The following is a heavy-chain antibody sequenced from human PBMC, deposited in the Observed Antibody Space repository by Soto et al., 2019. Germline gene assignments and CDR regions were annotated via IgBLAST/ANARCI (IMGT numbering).Heavy chain of an antibody. CDR3: AKERYGQLWLEDYGLDV. J-gene: IGHJ6*02. V-gene: IGHV3-30*18. Sequence: QVQLVESGGGVVQSGRSLRLSRAASGFTFSSYGIQWVRQAPGKGLEWLALITDEGSNKYYADSVKGRFTTSRNNSKNTLYLQMNSLRPEDTAVYYCAKERYGQLWLEDYGLDVWGQGTTVTVSS. CDR2: ITDEGSNK. CDR1: GFTFSSYG. D-gene: IGHD3-10*01.